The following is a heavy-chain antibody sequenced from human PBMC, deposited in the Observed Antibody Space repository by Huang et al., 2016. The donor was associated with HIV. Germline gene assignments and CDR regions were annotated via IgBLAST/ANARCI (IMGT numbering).Heavy chain of an antibody. J-gene: IGHJ3*01. CDR3: AKRGGAWGSPYAFDL. CDR2: IIPRFGTR. D-gene: IGHD3-16*01. V-gene: IGHV1-69*13. Sequence: QVQLVQSGAEVRKPGSSVKVSCRAFGGSFNNFGINWVRQAPGQGLEGMGGIIPRFGTRNDAQRFKDRVTITADETTGVVHLEVTSLRSDDTAVYFCAKRGGAWGSPYAFDLWGPGTMVTVSS. CDR1: GGSFNNFG.